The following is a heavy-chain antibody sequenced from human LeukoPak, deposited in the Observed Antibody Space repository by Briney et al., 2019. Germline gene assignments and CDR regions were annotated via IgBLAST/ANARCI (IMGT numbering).Heavy chain of an antibody. Sequence: GGSLRLSCAASGSTFSSYAMHWVRQAPGKGLEWVAVISYDGSNKYYADSVKGRFTISRDNSKNTLYLQMNSLRAEDTAVYYCARDHLGDRGQGTLVTVSS. V-gene: IGHV3-30*04. J-gene: IGHJ4*02. CDR1: GSTFSSYA. CDR3: ARDHLGD. D-gene: IGHD1-26*01. CDR2: ISYDGSNK.